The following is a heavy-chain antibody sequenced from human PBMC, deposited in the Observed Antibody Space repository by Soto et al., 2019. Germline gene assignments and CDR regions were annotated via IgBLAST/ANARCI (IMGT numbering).Heavy chain of an antibody. CDR2: ISSSSSYI. Sequence: PGGSLRFSCAASGFTFSSYSMNWVRQAPGKGLEWVSSISSSSSYIYYADSVKGRFTISRDNAKNSLYLQMNSLRAEDTAVYYCAKMTTVTGPFDYWGQGTLVTVSS. D-gene: IGHD4-17*01. V-gene: IGHV3-21*01. J-gene: IGHJ4*02. CDR1: GFTFSSYS. CDR3: AKMTTVTGPFDY.